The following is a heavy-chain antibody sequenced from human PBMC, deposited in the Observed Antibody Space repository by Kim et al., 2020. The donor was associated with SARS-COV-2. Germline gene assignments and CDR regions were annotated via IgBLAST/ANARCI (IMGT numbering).Heavy chain of an antibody. CDR1: GGTFSSYA. D-gene: IGHD3-10*01. J-gene: IGHJ4*02. CDR2: IIPILGIA. V-gene: IGHV1-69*04. Sequence: SVKVSCKASGGTFSSYAISWVRQAPGQGLEWMGRIIPILGIANYAQKFQGRVTITADKSTSTAYMELSSLRSEDTAVYYCARDGHYYGSGSENRSDYWGQGTLVTVSS. CDR3: ARDGHYYGSGSENRSDY.